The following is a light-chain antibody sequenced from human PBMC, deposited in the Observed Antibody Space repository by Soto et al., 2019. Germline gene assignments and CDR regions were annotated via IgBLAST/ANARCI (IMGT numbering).Light chain of an antibody. CDR1: QSVNDR. Sequence: EIVMTQSPVTLSVSPGERASLSCRASQSVNDRLAWFRQKPGQPPRLLMYFTSTRASGIPARTSESGSGTDFTLTISSLQPEDFAVYDCQQYNNWPHTFGQGTKLEIK. CDR3: QQYNNWPHT. V-gene: IGKV3-15*01. J-gene: IGKJ2*01. CDR2: FTS.